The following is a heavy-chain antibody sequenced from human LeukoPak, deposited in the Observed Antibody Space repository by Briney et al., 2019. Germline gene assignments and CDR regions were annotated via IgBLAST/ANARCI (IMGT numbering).Heavy chain of an antibody. CDR2: ISGSGGST. J-gene: IGHJ4*02. V-gene: IGHV3-23*01. D-gene: IGHD4-23*01. Sequence: GGSLRLSCAASGFTFSSYEMNWVRQAPGKGLEWVSAISGSGGSTYYADSVKGRFTISRDNSKNTLYLQMNSLRAEDTAVYYCAKDGTTVDILDYWGQGTLVTVSS. CDR1: GFTFSSYE. CDR3: AKDGTTVDILDY.